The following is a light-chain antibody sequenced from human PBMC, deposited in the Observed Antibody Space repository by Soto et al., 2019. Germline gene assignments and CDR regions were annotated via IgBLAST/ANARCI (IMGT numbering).Light chain of an antibody. CDR3: QRYYNTPYT. J-gene: IGKJ2*01. CDR2: SAS. V-gene: IGKV4-1*01. CDR1: QTVLYSSNNKNY. Sequence: DIVMTQSPDSLAVSLGERATINCKSIQTVLYSSNNKNYLVWYQHKPGQPPKLLISSASTRESGVPDRFSGSWSETDFTLTISSLQAEDGADYDCQRYYNTPYTFGQGTKLEIK.